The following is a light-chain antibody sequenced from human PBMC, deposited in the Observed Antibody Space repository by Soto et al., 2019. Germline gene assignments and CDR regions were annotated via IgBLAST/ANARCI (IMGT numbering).Light chain of an antibody. V-gene: IGKV3-20*01. J-gene: IGKJ3*01. Sequence: EIVLTQSPGTLSLSPGERATLSCMASQSVSSSYLAWYQRKPGHAPRLLVYGASSRATDIPDRFSGSGSGTDFTLTISRLEPEDFGVYYCQQYGSAPPISCGRGTKVDIK. CDR1: QSVSSSY. CDR3: QQYGSAPPIS. CDR2: GAS.